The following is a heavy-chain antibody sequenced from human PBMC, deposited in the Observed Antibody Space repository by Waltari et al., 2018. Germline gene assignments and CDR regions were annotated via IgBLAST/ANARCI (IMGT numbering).Heavy chain of an antibody. Sequence: QVQLQESGPGLLRPSETLSLTCTVSGGSINNYYWSWIRQPPGKGLEWIGYIYYSGATNYSPSLKSRVTISLDTSKSQFSLKLSSVTAADTGVYYCAGGSGYYHDSTFDYWGQGTLVTVSS. J-gene: IGHJ4*02. CDR2: IYYSGAT. CDR1: GGSINNYY. CDR3: AGGSGYYHDSTFDY. D-gene: IGHD3-22*01. V-gene: IGHV4-59*01.